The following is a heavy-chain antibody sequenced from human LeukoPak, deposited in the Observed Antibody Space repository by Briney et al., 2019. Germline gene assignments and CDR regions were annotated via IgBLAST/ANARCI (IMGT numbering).Heavy chain of an antibody. CDR3: VRRGGTPFYDY. Sequence: GESLKISCKGSGYSFTTYWITWVRQMPGKGLEWMGIIRADSQITYSPSFQGQVTFSADRSKDTAYLRWSSLKASDTAMYYCVRRGGTPFYDYWGQGTLVTVSS. V-gene: IGHV5-51*01. CDR2: IRADSQI. D-gene: IGHD1-14*01. CDR1: GYSFTTYW. J-gene: IGHJ4*02.